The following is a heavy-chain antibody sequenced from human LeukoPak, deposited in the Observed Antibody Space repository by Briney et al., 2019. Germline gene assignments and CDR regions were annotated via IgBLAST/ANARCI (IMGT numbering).Heavy chain of an antibody. J-gene: IGHJ4*02. V-gene: IGHV3-30-3*01. D-gene: IGHD3-22*01. Sequence: PGRSLRLSCAASGFIFSSYAMHRVRQAPGKGLEWVAVISYDGSNKYYADSVKGRFTISRDNSKNTLYLQMNSLRAEDTAVYYCARDQPYYYDSSGNPDYWGQGTLVTVSS. CDR1: GFIFSSYA. CDR2: ISYDGSNK. CDR3: ARDQPYYYDSSGNPDY.